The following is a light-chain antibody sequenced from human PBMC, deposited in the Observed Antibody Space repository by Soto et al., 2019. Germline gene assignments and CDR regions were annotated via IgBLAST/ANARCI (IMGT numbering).Light chain of an antibody. V-gene: IGLV2-11*01. CDR2: DVT. Sequence: QSALTQPRSVSGSPGQSVTISCTGTTSDVGRYNFVSWYQQHPGNAPKLMIYDVTKRPSGIPDRFSGSKSGNTASLTISGLQAEDEADYYCCSYAGTYTYVFGTGTKLTVL. CDR1: TSDVGRYNF. J-gene: IGLJ1*01. CDR3: CSYAGTYTYV.